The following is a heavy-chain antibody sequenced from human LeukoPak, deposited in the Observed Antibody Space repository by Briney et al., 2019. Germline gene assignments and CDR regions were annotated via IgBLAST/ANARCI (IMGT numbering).Heavy chain of an antibody. CDR3: ARGNWLDP. CDR2: MNPNSGNT. Sequence: GASVKVSCKASGYTFTGYYMHWVRQAPGQGLEWMGWMNPNSGNTGYAQKFQGRVTMTRNTSISTAYMELSSLRSEDTAVYYCARGNWLDPWGQGTQVTVSS. CDR1: GYTFTGYY. J-gene: IGHJ5*02. V-gene: IGHV1-8*02.